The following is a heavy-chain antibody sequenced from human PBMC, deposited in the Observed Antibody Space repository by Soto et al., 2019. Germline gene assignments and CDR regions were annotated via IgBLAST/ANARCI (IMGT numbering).Heavy chain of an antibody. D-gene: IGHD2-2*01. CDR3: ARDPHYWSSTSCYGLGYGMDV. V-gene: IGHV1-2*04. CDR1: GYTFTGYY. CDR2: INPNSGGT. J-gene: IGHJ6*02. Sequence: ASVKVSCKASGYTFTGYYMHWVRQAPGQGLEWMGWINPNSGGTNYAQKFQGWVTMTRDTSISTAYMELSRLRSDDTAVYYCARDPHYWSSTSCYGLGYGMDVWGQGTTVTVSS.